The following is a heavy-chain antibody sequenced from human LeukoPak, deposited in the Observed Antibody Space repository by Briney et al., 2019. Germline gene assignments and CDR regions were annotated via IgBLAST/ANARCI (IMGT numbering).Heavy chain of an antibody. D-gene: IGHD3-3*01. CDR3: ARDPFWSGHSAYYYMDV. CDR2: IKQDGSEQ. Sequence: PGGSLRLSCAASGFTFSSYWVNWVRQAPGKGLEWVANIKQDGSEQYYVESLKGRFTISRDNAKNSLYLQMNSLRAEDTAVYYCARDPFWSGHSAYYYMDVWGKGTTVTVSS. J-gene: IGHJ6*03. CDR1: GFTFSSYW. V-gene: IGHV3-7*01.